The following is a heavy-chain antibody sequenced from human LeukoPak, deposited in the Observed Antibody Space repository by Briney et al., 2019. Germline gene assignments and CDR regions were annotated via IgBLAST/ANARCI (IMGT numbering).Heavy chain of an antibody. CDR2: IYYSGST. CDR1: GGSLSSSSYY. D-gene: IGHD3-9*01. J-gene: IGHJ4*02. CDR3: TRGSYDVLTGYSTLGEY. V-gene: IGHV4-39*01. Sequence: PSETLSLTCTVSGGSLSSSSYYWGWVRQPPGKGLEWIGNIYYSGSTYYNPSLKSRLTISLDTSQRQFSLRLSSVTAADTALYYCTRGSYDVLTGYSTLGEYWGQGTLVTVSS.